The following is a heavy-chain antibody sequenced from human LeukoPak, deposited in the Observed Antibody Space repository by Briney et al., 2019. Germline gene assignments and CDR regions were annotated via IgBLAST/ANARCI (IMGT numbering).Heavy chain of an antibody. J-gene: IGHJ6*02. D-gene: IGHD2-15*01. CDR3: AGYCSGGSCYRYYYYYGMDV. V-gene: IGHV1-69*04. CDR1: GGTFISYA. Sequence: ASVKVSCKASGGTFISYAISWVRQAPGQGLEWMGRIIPILGIANYAQKFQGRVTITADKSTSTAYMELSSLRSEDTAVYYCAGYCSGGSCYRYYYYYGMDVWGQGTTVTVSS. CDR2: IIPILGIA.